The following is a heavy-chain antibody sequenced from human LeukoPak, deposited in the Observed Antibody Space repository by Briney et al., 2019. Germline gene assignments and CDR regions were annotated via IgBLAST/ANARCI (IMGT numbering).Heavy chain of an antibody. CDR1: GGSISSYY. J-gene: IGHJ4*02. Sequence: PSETLSLTCTVSGGSISSYYWGWIRQPPGKGLEWIGYIYYSGSTNYNPSLKSRVTISVDMSKNQFSLKLTFVTAADTAVYYCARRRTGDYFDYWGQGTLVTVSS. CDR3: ARRRTGDYFDY. V-gene: IGHV4-59*08. CDR2: IYYSGST. D-gene: IGHD3/OR15-3a*01.